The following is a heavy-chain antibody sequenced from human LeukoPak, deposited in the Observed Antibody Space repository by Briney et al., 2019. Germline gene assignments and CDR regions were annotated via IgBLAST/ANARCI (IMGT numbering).Heavy chain of an antibody. V-gene: IGHV4-39*01. D-gene: IGHD7-27*01. CDR2: IYYSGST. CDR3: ARQAFWADSGLIDY. Sequence: NPSETLSLTCTVSGGSISSDTYYWAWIRQPPGKGLEWIASIYYSGSTYYNPSLESRVTISVDTSRNQFSLKLNSVTAADTAVYFCARQAFWADSGLIDYWGQGTLVIVSS. CDR1: GGSISSDTYY. J-gene: IGHJ4*02.